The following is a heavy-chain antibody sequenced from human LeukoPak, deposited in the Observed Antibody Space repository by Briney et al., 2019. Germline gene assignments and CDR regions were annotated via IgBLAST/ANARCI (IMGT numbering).Heavy chain of an antibody. V-gene: IGHV5-51*01. CDR1: GYSFTNYW. CDR2: IYPGDSDA. D-gene: IGHD3-16*01. J-gene: IGHJ3*02. CDR3: ARYYDYVWGTRNAFDI. Sequence: GESLKISCKGSGYSFTNYWIGWVRQMPGKGLEWMGIIYPGDSDARYSPSFQGQVTISADKSIRTAYLQWSSLKASDTAMYYCARYYDYVWGTRNAFDIWGQGTMVTVSS.